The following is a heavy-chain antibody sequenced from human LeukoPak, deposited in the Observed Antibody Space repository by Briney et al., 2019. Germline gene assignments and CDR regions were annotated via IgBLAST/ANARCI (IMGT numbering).Heavy chain of an antibody. J-gene: IGHJ1*01. CDR2: IRQDGSEK. V-gene: IGHV3-7*01. CDR1: GFTFSSYW. Sequence: GRSLRLSCAASGFTFSSYWMTWGRQAPGKGLEWVANIRQDGSEKNYVDSVKGRFTISRDNAKNSLYLQMNSLRVEDTAVYFCMRQNRAYFFGHWGQGTLVTVSS. CDR3: MRQNRAYFFGH. D-gene: IGHD3-3*01.